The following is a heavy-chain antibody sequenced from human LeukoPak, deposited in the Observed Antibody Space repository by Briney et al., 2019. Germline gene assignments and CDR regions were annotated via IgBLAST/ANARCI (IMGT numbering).Heavy chain of an antibody. D-gene: IGHD3-22*01. Sequence: SETLSLTCTVSGGSISSSSYYWGWIRQPPGKGLEWIGSIYYSGSTYYNPSLKSRVTISVDTSKNQFSLKLSSVTAADTAVYYCARVLNYYDSSGYYTQEYYFDYWGQGTLVTVSS. J-gene: IGHJ4*02. V-gene: IGHV4-39*01. CDR3: ARVLNYYDSSGYYTQEYYFDY. CDR2: IYYSGST. CDR1: GGSISSSSYY.